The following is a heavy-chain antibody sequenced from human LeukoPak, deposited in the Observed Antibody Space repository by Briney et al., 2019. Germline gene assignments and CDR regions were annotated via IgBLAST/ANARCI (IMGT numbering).Heavy chain of an antibody. V-gene: IGHV4-31*03. CDR3: AKAGSYYDTLYDA. D-gene: IGHD3-22*01. Sequence: SETLSLTCTVSGGSISSGGYYWSWIRQHPGKGLEWIGYIYYSGSTYYNPSLKSRVTISVDTSKNQFSLKLSSVTAADTAVYYCAKAGSYYDTLYDAWGQGTLVTVS. CDR2: IYYSGST. CDR1: GGSISSGGYY. J-gene: IGHJ5*02.